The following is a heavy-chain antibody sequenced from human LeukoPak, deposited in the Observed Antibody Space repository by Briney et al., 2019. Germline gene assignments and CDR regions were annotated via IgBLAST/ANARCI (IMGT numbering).Heavy chain of an antibody. CDR1: GGSISGYY. CDR3: ARGFARGFDY. J-gene: IGHJ4*02. V-gene: IGHV4-59*01. CDR2: IYYTGST. Sequence: SETLSLTCTVSGGSISGYYWNWIRQPPGKGLEWIGYIYYTGSTNYNPSLKSRVTISVDTSKNQFSLKLSSVTATDTAVYYCARGFARGFDYWGQGTLVTVSS. D-gene: IGHD6-6*01.